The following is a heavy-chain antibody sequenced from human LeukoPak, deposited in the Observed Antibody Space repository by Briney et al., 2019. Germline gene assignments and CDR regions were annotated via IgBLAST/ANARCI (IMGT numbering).Heavy chain of an antibody. CDR1: GGTFSSYA. V-gene: IGHV1-69*13. Sequence: SVKVSCKASGGTFSSYAISWVRQAPGQGLEWMGGIIPIFGTANYAQKFQGRVTITADESTSTAYMELSSLRSEDTAVYYCARGGVQHNWNSGAFDIWGQGTMVTVSS. CDR2: IIPIFGTA. CDR3: ARGGVQHNWNSGAFDI. D-gene: IGHD1-1*01. J-gene: IGHJ3*02.